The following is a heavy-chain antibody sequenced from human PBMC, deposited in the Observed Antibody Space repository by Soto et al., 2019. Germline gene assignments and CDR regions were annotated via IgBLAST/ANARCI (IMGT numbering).Heavy chain of an antibody. D-gene: IGHD3-22*01. J-gene: IGHJ5*02. Sequence: QVQLVQSGAEVKKPGASVKVSCKTSGYTFTSYDINWVRQATGQKLEWMGWMNPNSGDTGYAQKFQGRVTMTRNTSINTAYMDLTSLRSEDSAVYYCARGPSRLIMIADPEEGSLWLAPWGQGTLVSVSS. CDR1: GYTFTSYD. CDR3: ARGPSRLIMIADPEEGSLWLAP. CDR2: MNPNSGDT. V-gene: IGHV1-8*01.